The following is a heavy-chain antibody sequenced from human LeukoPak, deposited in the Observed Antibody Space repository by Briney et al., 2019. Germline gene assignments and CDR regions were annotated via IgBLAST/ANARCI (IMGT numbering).Heavy chain of an antibody. CDR1: GGTFSSYS. Sequence: SVKVSCKASGGTFSSYSISWVRQAPGQGLEWMARIIPILGIANYARKFKGRVSITADKSTSTAYMELSTLRSEDTAVYYCARVRGTTVTTPSSFDYWGQGTLVTVSS. J-gene: IGHJ4*02. V-gene: IGHV1-69*04. CDR2: IIPILGIA. CDR3: ARVRGTTVTTPSSFDY. D-gene: IGHD4-17*01.